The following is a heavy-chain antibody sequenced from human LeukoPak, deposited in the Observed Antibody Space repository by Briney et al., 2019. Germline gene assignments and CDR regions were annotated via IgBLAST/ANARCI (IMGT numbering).Heavy chain of an antibody. D-gene: IGHD2-2*01. Sequence: GRSLRLSCAASGFTFSSYAMHWVRQAPGKGLEWVAVISYDGSNKYYADSVKGRFTISRDNSKNTLYLQMNSLRAEETAVYYCARETPPDCSSTSCPPWGQGTLVTVSS. CDR3: ARETPPDCSSTSCPP. CDR2: ISYDGSNK. J-gene: IGHJ4*02. CDR1: GFTFSSYA. V-gene: IGHV3-30-3*01.